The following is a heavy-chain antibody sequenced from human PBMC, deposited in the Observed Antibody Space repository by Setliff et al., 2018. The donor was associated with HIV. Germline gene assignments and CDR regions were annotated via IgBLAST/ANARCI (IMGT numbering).Heavy chain of an antibody. V-gene: IGHV4-34*01. CDR3: ARGQREYYDILSGYYGAYFDY. D-gene: IGHD3-9*01. CDR1: GGSFSGHY. J-gene: IGHJ4*02. Sequence: SETLSLTCAVYGGSFSGHYWIWIRQPPGKGLEWIGEVNHSGSTNYNPSLRSRVTISVGTSKNQFSLKLSSVTAADTAVYYCARGQREYYDILSGYYGAYFDYWGQGTLVTVSS. CDR2: VNHSGST.